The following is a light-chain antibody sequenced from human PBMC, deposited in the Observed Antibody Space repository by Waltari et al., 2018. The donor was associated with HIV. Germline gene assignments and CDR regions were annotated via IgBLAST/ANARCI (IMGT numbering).Light chain of an antibody. V-gene: IGKV2-28*01. CDR2: LGS. Sequence: DIVMTQSPLSLPVTPGEPASISCRSSQSLMHSIGYNYVDWYLQKPGQSPQVLIYLGSNRASGVPDRFSGSVSGTDFTLKISRVEPEDVGVYYCMQTLQTPWTFGQGTKVESK. CDR1: QSLMHSIGYNY. CDR3: MQTLQTPWT. J-gene: IGKJ1*01.